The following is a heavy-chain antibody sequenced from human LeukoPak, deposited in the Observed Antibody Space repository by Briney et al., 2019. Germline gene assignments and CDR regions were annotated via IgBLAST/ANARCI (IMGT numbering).Heavy chain of an antibody. CDR2: IYHSGST. CDR1: GGSFSSGYY. V-gene: IGHV4-38-2*01. CDR3: ARISSSNWYNERGAFDV. Sequence: PSETLSLTCAVYGGSFSSGYYWGWIRQPPGKGLEWIGSIYHSGSTYYNPSLKSRVTISVDTSKNQFSLKLRSVTAADTAVYYCARISSSNWYNERGAFDVWGQGTMVTVSS. J-gene: IGHJ3*01. D-gene: IGHD6-13*01.